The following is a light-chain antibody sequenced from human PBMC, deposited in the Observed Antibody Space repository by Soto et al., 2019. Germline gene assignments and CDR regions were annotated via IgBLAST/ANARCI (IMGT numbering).Light chain of an antibody. Sequence: QSALTQPASVSGSPGQSITISCTGTSSDVGRKNYVSWYQQYPGKAPKLMISDVSRRPSGVSSRFSGSKSDNTASLTISGLQAEDEANYYCSSYTASNTVTFGGGTKVTVL. J-gene: IGLJ2*01. V-gene: IGLV2-14*03. CDR2: DVS. CDR3: SSYTASNTVT. CDR1: SSDVGRKNY.